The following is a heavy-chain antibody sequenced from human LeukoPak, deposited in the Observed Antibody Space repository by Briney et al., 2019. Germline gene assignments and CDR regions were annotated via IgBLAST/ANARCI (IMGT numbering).Heavy chain of an antibody. D-gene: IGHD6-13*01. CDR3: AREIAAAFYYYMGV. CDR2: IKQDGSEK. CDR1: GFTFSSYW. V-gene: IGHV3-7*01. Sequence: GGSLRLSCAASGFTFSSYWMSWVRQAPGKGLEWVANIKQDGSEKYYVDSVKGRFTISRDNAKNSLYLQMNSLRAEDTAVYYCAREIAAAFYYYMGVWGKGTTVTVSS. J-gene: IGHJ6*03.